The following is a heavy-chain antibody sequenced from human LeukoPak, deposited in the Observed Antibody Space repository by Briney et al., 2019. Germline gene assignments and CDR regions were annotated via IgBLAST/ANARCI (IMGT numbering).Heavy chain of an antibody. V-gene: IGHV3-53*01. CDR3: AKSRIRYFDWLFPEFDY. CDR2: IYSGGST. J-gene: IGHJ4*02. CDR1: GFTVSSNY. Sequence: GGSLRLSCAASGFTVSSNYMSWVRQAPGEGLEWVSVIYSGGSTYYADSVKGRFTISRDNSKNTLYLQMNSLRAEDTAVYFRAKSRIRYFDWLFPEFDYWGQGTLVTVSS. D-gene: IGHD3-9*01.